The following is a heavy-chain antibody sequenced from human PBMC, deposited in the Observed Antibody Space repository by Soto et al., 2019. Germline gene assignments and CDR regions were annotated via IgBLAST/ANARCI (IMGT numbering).Heavy chain of an antibody. V-gene: IGHV4-34*01. CDR2: INHSGST. Sequence: PSETLSLTCAVYGGSFSGYYWSWIRQPPGKGLEWIGEINHSGSTNYNPSLKSRVTISVDTSKNQFSLKLSSVTAADTAVYYCATVMFTFGGVRPRNAFDTWGQGTMDTVSS. CDR1: GGSFSGYY. J-gene: IGHJ3*02. CDR3: ATVMFTFGGVRPRNAFDT. D-gene: IGHD3-16*01.